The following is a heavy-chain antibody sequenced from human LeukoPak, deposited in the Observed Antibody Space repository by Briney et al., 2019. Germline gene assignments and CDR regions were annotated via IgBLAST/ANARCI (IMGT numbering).Heavy chain of an antibody. D-gene: IGHD3-10*01. CDR3: ARGRVRYDGSGRKKDNWFDP. V-gene: IGHV4-34*01. CDR1: GGSFSGYY. Sequence: SETLSLTCAVYGGSFSGYYWSWIRQPPGKGLEWIGEIKHSGSPNYNPSLKSRVTISVDTSKNQFSLKLSSVTAADTAVYYGARGRVRYDGSGRKKDNWFDPWGQGTLVTVSS. CDR2: IKHSGSP. J-gene: IGHJ5*02.